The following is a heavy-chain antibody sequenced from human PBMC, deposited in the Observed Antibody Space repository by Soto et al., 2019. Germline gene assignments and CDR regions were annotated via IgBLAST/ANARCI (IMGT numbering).Heavy chain of an antibody. CDR1: GFTFSSYA. CDR2: ISYDGSNK. Sequence: GGSLRLSCAASGFTFSSYAMHGVRQAPGKGLEWVAVISYDGSNKYYADSVKGRFTISRDNSKNTLYLQMNSLRAEDTAVYYCARDFATSSFLYGMDVWGQGTTVTVS. J-gene: IGHJ6*02. V-gene: IGHV3-30-3*01. CDR3: ARDFATSSFLYGMDV. D-gene: IGHD2-2*01.